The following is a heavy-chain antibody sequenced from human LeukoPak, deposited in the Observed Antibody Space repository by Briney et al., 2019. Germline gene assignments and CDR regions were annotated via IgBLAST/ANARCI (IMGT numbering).Heavy chain of an antibody. Sequence: PSETLSLTCTVSGGSISSYYWSWIRQPPGKGLEWIGYIHYSGSTNYNPSLKSRVTISVDTSKNQFSLKLSSVTAADTAVYYCASQVRGVPYYYHMDVWGKGTTVTVSS. CDR3: ASQVRGVPYYYHMDV. V-gene: IGHV4-59*01. J-gene: IGHJ6*03. CDR1: GGSISSYY. CDR2: IHYSGST. D-gene: IGHD3-10*01.